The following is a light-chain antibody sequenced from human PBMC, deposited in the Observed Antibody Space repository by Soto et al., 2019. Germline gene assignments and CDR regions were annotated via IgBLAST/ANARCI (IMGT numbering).Light chain of an antibody. CDR1: SSDVGSYNR. V-gene: IGLV2-18*02. CDR3: CSYAGTWPYV. CDR2: EVS. J-gene: IGLJ1*01. Sequence: QSVLTHPPSVSGSPGQSVTISCTGTSSDVGSYNRVSWYQQPPGTAPKVMIYEVSNRPSGVSNRFSGSKSGNTASLTISGLQAEDEADYYCCSYAGTWPYVFGTGTKVTVL.